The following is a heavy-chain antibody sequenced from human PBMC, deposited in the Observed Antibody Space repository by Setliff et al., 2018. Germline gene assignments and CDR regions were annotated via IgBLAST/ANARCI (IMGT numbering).Heavy chain of an antibody. D-gene: IGHD6-19*01. Sequence: VSCKASGYTFTGHHLHWVRQAPGQGLEWMGWINPNSGGTNYAQKFQGRVTMTRDTSISTAYMELSRLRSDDTAMYYCARDLIAVAATTAFDIWGQGTMVTVSS. V-gene: IGHV1-2*02. CDR3: ARDLIAVAATTAFDI. CDR2: INPNSGGT. CDR1: GYTFTGHH. J-gene: IGHJ3*02.